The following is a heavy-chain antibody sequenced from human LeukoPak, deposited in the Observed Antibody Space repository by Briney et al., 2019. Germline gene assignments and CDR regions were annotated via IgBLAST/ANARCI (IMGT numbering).Heavy chain of an antibody. CDR2: ISAYNGNT. V-gene: IGHV1-18*01. D-gene: IGHD4-17*01. J-gene: IGHJ6*02. CDR1: GYTFTSYG. Sequence: ASVKVSCKASGYTFTSYGISWVRQAPGQGLEWMGWISAYNGNTNYAQKLQGRVTMTTDTSTSTAYMELRSLRSDDTAVYYCTRYGDYGALIYYYYGMDVWGQGTTVTVSS. CDR3: TRYGDYGALIYYYYGMDV.